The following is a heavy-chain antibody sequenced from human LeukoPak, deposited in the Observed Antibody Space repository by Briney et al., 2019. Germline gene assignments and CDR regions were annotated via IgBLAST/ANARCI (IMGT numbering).Heavy chain of an antibody. CDR2: IYYGGDT. V-gene: IGHV4-39*01. J-gene: IGHJ4*02. Sequence: SETLSLTCTVSGGSVRTSDSYWVWVRQPPGKGLEWIGSIYYGGDTYHNPSLKSRVIISKDTSRNQFSLMLTSVTAADTAVYYCARRGLLVVPLWGQGILVTVSS. CDR1: GGSVRTSDSY. CDR3: ARRGLLVVPL. D-gene: IGHD2-15*01.